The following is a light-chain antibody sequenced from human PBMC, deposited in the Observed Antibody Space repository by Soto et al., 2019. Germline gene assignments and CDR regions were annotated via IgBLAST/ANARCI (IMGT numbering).Light chain of an antibody. CDR1: SSDVGGYSY. J-gene: IGLJ1*01. Sequence: QSALTQPASVSGSPGQSITISCTGTSSDVGGYSYVSWYQQHPDKAPKLMIYDVTNRPSGVSNRFSGSKSGNTASLTISGLQAEDEADYYCSSYTSSRTLVFGTGTKVTVL. CDR3: SSYTSSRTLV. CDR2: DVT. V-gene: IGLV2-14*01.